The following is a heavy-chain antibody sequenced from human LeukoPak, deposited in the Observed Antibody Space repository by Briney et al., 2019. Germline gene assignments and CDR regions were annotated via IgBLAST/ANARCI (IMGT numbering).Heavy chain of an antibody. D-gene: IGHD1-26*01. J-gene: IGHJ4*02. CDR3: ARLASGSYLDY. CDR1: GFTFSSYS. CDR2: ISSSSSYI. V-gene: IGHV3-21*01. Sequence: GGSLRLSCAASGFTFSSYSMNWVRQAPGKGLEWVSSISSSSSYIYHADSVKGRFTISRDNAKNSLYLQMNSLRAEDTAVYYCARLASGSYLDYWGQGTLVTVSS.